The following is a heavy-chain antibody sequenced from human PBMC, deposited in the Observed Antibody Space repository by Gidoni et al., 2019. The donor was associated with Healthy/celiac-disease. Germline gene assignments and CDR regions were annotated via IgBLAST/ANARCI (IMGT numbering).Heavy chain of an antibody. Sequence: HLQLQESGPGLVKPSETLSLTCTVSGGSSSSSGSYWCWIRQPPGKGLEWSGSIYYSGSTYYIPSLKGRVTISVDTSKNQFSLKLSSVTAADTAVYYCARHVPTGTTEPGFDYWGQGTLVTVSS. V-gene: IGHV4-39*01. CDR1: GGSSSSSGSY. CDR2: IYYSGST. D-gene: IGHD1-1*01. CDR3: ARHVPTGTTEPGFDY. J-gene: IGHJ4*02.